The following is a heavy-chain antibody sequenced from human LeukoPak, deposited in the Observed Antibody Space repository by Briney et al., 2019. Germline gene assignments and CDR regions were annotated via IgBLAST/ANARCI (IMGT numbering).Heavy chain of an antibody. CDR2: ISTSGGST. V-gene: IGHV3-23*01. CDR1: GFTFSSYA. Sequence: GGSLRLSCAASGFTFSSYAMSWVRQAPGKGLEWVSTISTSGGSTYYADSVKGRFTISRDNSKNTLYLQMNSLRAEDTAVYYCAKDVAWGQLNVWDYWGQGTLVTVSS. CDR3: AKDVAWGQLNVWDY. D-gene: IGHD3-16*01. J-gene: IGHJ4*02.